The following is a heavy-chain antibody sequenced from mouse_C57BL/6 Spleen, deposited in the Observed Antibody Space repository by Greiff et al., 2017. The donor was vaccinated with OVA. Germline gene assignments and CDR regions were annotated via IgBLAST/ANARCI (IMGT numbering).Heavy chain of an antibody. CDR3: ARGGLGSSTIEY. CDR2: IYPGDGDI. J-gene: IGHJ2*01. CDR1: GYAFSSYW. Sequence: QVHLQQSGAELVKPGASVKISCKASGYAFSSYWMNWVKQRPGKGLEWIGQIYPGDGDINYNGKFKGQATLTADNASSTAYMQLSSRTTEESAVYVCARGGLGSSTIEYRGQGTTLPV. D-gene: IGHD1-1*01. V-gene: IGHV1-80*01.